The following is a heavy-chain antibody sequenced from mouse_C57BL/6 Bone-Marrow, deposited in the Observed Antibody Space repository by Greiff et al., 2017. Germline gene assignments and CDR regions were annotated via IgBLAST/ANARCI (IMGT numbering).Heavy chain of an antibody. J-gene: IGHJ2*01. Sequence: EVQVVESGGDLVKPGGSLKLSCAASGFTFSSYGMSWVRQTPDKRLEWVATISSGGSYTYYPDSVKGRFTISRDNAKNTLYLQMSSLKSEDTAMDYCARRNRGYYFDYWGQGTTLTVSS. CDR1: GFTFSSYG. V-gene: IGHV5-6*01. CDR3: ARRNRGYYFDY. CDR2: ISSGGSYT.